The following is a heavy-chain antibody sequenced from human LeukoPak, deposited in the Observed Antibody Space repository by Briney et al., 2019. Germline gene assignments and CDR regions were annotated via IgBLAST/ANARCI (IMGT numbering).Heavy chain of an antibody. CDR3: ARHRDGYYDY. V-gene: IGHV5-51*01. Sequence: EESLKISCKGSGYTFTSYWIAWVRQMPGKGLEWMGIIYPGDSDIRYSPSFQGQVTISADKSITTAYLQWSSLKASDTAMYYCARHRDGYYDYWGQGTLVTVSS. D-gene: IGHD5-24*01. CDR2: IYPGDSDI. J-gene: IGHJ4*02. CDR1: GYTFTSYW.